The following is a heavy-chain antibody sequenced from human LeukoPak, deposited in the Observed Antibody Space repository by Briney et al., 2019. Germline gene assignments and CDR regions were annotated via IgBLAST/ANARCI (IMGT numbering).Heavy chain of an antibody. J-gene: IGHJ6*02. D-gene: IGHD4-17*01. Sequence: GGSLRLSCAPSLLTLSTYGFYLVRQAPGTGLERVAAIWYDGRTKYYADSVKGRSTISRDNPNNMVYLQMNRLSADDTAVYYCAREGYGDSSGMDVWGQGTTVTVFS. CDR1: LLTLSTYG. CDR3: AREGYGDSSGMDV. V-gene: IGHV3-33*01. CDR2: IWYDGRTK.